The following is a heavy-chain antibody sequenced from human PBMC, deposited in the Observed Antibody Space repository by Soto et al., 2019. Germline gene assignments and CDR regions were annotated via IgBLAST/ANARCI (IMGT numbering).Heavy chain of an antibody. CDR3: AKRKVGYDFWSGYPFDY. V-gene: IGHV3-23*01. CDR2: ISGSGGST. Sequence: GSLRLSCAASGFTFSSYAMSWVRQAPGKGLEWVSAISGSGGSTYYADSVRGRFTISRDNSKNTLYLQMNSLRAEDTAVYYCAKRKVGYDFWSGYPFDYWGQGTLVTVSS. D-gene: IGHD3-3*01. J-gene: IGHJ4*02. CDR1: GFTFSSYA.